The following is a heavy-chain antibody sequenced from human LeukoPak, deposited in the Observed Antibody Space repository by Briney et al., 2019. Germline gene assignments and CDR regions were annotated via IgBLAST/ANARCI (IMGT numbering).Heavy chain of an antibody. CDR3: ATDLLNYYDSSGYFREY. CDR1: GYTFNNYG. J-gene: IGHJ4*02. D-gene: IGHD3-22*01. V-gene: IGHV1-18*01. Sequence: ASVKVSCKASGYTFNNYGISWVRQAPGQGLEWMGWVSSYNGDTNYAQKFQGRVTMTEDTSTDTAYMELSSLRSEDTAVYYCATDLLNYYDSSGYFREYWGQGTLVTVSS. CDR2: VSSYNGDT.